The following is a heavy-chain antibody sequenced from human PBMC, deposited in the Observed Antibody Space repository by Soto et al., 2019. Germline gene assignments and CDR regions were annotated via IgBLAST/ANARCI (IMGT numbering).Heavy chain of an antibody. CDR1: GGTFSSYA. J-gene: IGHJ6*02. CDR3: ARGPPRITMVRGVISYYGMDV. V-gene: IGHV1-69*13. CDR2: IIPIFGTA. D-gene: IGHD3-10*01. Sequence: SVKVSCKASGGTFSSYAISWVRQAPGQGLEWMGGIIPIFGTANYAQKFQGRVTITADESTSTAYMELSSLRSEDTAVYYCARGPPRITMVRGVISYYGMDVWGQGTTVTVSS.